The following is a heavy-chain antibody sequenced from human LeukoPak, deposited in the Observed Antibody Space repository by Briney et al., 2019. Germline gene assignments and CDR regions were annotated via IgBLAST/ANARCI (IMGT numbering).Heavy chain of an antibody. J-gene: IGHJ3*02. D-gene: IGHD3-22*01. CDR1: GGSISSSSYY. Sequence: SETLSLTCTVSGGSISSSSYYWGWIRQPPGKGLEWIGYIYYSGSTNYNPSLRSRVTISVDTSKNQFSLKLSSVTAADTAVYYCARAGDYYDSSGYYEYAFDIWVQGTMVTVSS. CDR2: IYYSGST. CDR3: ARAGDYYDSSGYYEYAFDI. V-gene: IGHV4-61*05.